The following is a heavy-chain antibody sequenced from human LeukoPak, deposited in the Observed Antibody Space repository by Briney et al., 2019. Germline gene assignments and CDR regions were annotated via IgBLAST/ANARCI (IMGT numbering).Heavy chain of an antibody. CDR2: ISGSGGST. Sequence: GGSQRLSCAASGFTFSSYAMSWVRQAPGKGLEWVSAISGSGGSTYYADSVKGRFTISRDNSKNTLYLQMNSLRAEDTAVYYCAKNYDSSGCIDYWGQGTLVTVSS. CDR1: GFTFSSYA. D-gene: IGHD3-22*01. V-gene: IGHV3-23*01. J-gene: IGHJ4*02. CDR3: AKNYDSSGCIDY.